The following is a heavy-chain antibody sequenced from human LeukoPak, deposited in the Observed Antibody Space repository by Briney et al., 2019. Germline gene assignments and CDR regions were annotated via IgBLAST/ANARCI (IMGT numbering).Heavy chain of an antibody. D-gene: IGHD5-12*01. CDR2: IYYSGST. J-gene: IGHJ3*02. Sequence: SETLSLTCAVSGASISSGDSSWTWIRQPPGKGLEWIGYIYYSGSTNYNPSLKSRVTISVDTSKNQFSLKLSSVTAADTAGYYCARHNLYSGYEEAFDIWGQGTMVTVSS. CDR1: GASISSGDSS. CDR3: ARHNLYSGYEEAFDI. V-gene: IGHV4-61*08.